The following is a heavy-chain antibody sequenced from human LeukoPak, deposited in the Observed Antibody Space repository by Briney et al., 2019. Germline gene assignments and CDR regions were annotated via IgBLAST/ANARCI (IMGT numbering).Heavy chain of an antibody. J-gene: IGHJ6*03. V-gene: IGHV4-38-2*02. CDR1: GYSISSGYY. CDR2: IYHSGKS. D-gene: IGHD1-26*01. Sequence: SETLSLTCSVSGYSISSGYYWDWIRQPPGKGQEWIASIYHSGKSYYNPSLESRVTISVDTSKNQFSLKLSSVTAADTAVYYCARGVSGSYWDYYYYMDVWGKGTTVTVSS. CDR3: ARGVSGSYWDYYYYMDV.